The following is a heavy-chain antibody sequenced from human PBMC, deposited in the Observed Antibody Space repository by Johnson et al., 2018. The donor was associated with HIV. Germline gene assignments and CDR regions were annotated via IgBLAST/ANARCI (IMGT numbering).Heavy chain of an antibody. CDR1: GFTFKDYY. Sequence: VESGGGLVQPGGSLRLSCAASGFTFKDYYMNWIRQAPGKGLEWVAVMSSDGFNKYYADSVKGRFTISRDNSKNTLYLQMNSLRAEDTAVYYCAREFLYGDYQDAFDIWGQGTMVTVSS. V-gene: IGHV3-30*19. CDR2: MSSDGFNK. CDR3: AREFLYGDYQDAFDI. J-gene: IGHJ3*02. D-gene: IGHD4-17*01.